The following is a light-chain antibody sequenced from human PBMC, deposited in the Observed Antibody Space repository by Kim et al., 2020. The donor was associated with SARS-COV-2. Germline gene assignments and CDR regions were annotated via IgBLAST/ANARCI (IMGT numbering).Light chain of an antibody. V-gene: IGKV1-16*01. Sequence: SASVGEEFTITGRASQDFSDYLACIQKKQGKAPKSRIYAESRLKSGFQSRFSGSGSGTELTLTISTLQPEDFATYYCQQYKVYQWTFGQGTKLEI. CDR1: QDFSDY. J-gene: IGKJ2*02. CDR3: QQYKVYQWT. CDR2: AES.